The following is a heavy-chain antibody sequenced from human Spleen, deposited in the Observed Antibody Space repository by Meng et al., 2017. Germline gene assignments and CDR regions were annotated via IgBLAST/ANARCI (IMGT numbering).Heavy chain of an antibody. D-gene: IGHD4-17*01. Sequence: SLKISCAASGFTFDDYAMHWVRQAPGKGLEWVSGIRWNSGSIGYADSVKGRFTISRDNAKNSLYLQMNSLRAEDMALYYCAKMGDDYGDFTDAFDIWGQGTMVTVSS. J-gene: IGHJ3*02. CDR3: AKMGDDYGDFTDAFDI. CDR1: GFTFDDYA. V-gene: IGHV3-9*03. CDR2: IRWNSGSI.